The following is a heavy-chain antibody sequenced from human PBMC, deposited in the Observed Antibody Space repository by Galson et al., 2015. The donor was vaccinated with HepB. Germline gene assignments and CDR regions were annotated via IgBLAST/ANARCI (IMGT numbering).Heavy chain of an antibody. CDR3: ARDPETLNYYGSGRPYGMDV. D-gene: IGHD3-10*01. CDR2: ISSSSSTI. Sequence: SLRLSCAASGFTFSSYSMNWVRQAPGKGLEWVSYISSSSSTIYYADSVKGRFTISRDNAKNSLYLQMNSLRDEDTAVYYCARDPETLNYYGSGRPYGMDVWGQGTTVTVSS. J-gene: IGHJ6*02. CDR1: GFTFSSYS. V-gene: IGHV3-48*02.